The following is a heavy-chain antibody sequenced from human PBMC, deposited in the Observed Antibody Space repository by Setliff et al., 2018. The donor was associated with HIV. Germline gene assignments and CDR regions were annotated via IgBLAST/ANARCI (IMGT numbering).Heavy chain of an antibody. CDR2: ISGSSTFI. D-gene: IGHD5-12*01. CDR1: GFTFSTYS. V-gene: IGHV3-21*01. CDR3: ARDSGSEGDYYYYMDV. Sequence: PGGSLRLSCAASGFTFSTYSMNWVRQAPGKGLEWVSSISGSSTFIYYADSVKGRFTISRDNAKNSLYLQMNSLRAEDTAVYYCARDSGSEGDYYYYMDVWGKGTTVTVSS. J-gene: IGHJ6*03.